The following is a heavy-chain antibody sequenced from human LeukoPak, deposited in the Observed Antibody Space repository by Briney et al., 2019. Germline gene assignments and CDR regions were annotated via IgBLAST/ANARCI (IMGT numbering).Heavy chain of an antibody. CDR3: AKDALGVWNDGAFDI. Sequence: PGGSLRLSCAASGFTFSAYWMNWVRQGPGKGLVWVARVDTDGSTVNYADSVKGRFTISRDNAKNSLYLQMNSLRAEDMALYYCAKDALGVWNDGAFDIWGQGTMVTVSS. CDR1: GFTFSAYW. V-gene: IGHV3-74*01. J-gene: IGHJ3*02. CDR2: VDTDGSTV. D-gene: IGHD1-1*01.